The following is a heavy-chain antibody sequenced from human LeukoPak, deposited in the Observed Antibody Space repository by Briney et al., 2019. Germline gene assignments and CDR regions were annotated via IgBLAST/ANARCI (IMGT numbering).Heavy chain of an antibody. Sequence: GESPKISCKGSGYSFTSYWIGWVRQMPGKGLEWMGIIYPGDSDTRYSPSFQGQVTISADKSISTAYLQWSSLKASDTAMYCCARRYYGSGSYYNWFDPWGQGTLVTVSS. CDR1: GYSFTSYW. CDR3: ARRYYGSGSYYNWFDP. V-gene: IGHV5-51*01. J-gene: IGHJ5*02. D-gene: IGHD3-10*01. CDR2: IYPGDSDT.